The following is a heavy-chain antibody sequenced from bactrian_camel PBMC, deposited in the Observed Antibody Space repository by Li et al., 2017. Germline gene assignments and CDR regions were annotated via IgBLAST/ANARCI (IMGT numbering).Heavy chain of an antibody. CDR1: GFTFRTTD. Sequence: VQLVESGGGLVQPGGSLRLSCAASGFTFRTTDMSWVRQAPEKGLEWISGILSRVDDTTTYAESVKGRFTISQDNAKNTVYLHMNRLKPEDTAVYYCHAACHYGLSLEHYWGQGTQVTVS. CDR3: HAACHYGLSLEHY. D-gene: IGHD5*01. V-gene: IGHV3S10*01. J-gene: IGHJ4*01. CDR2: ILSRVDDTT.